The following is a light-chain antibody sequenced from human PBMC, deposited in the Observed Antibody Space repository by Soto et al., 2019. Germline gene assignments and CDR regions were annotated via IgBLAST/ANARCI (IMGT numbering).Light chain of an antibody. Sequence: VLTQSPGTLSLSPGERATLSCRSSQSVAANYLAWYQQKPGQAPRLLIYGASRRATGIPDRFSGSASGTDFTLTISRLEPEDFAVYFCQQYSDLPMTFGQGTRLEI. V-gene: IGKV3-20*01. J-gene: IGKJ5*01. CDR3: QQYSDLPMT. CDR1: QSVAANY. CDR2: GAS.